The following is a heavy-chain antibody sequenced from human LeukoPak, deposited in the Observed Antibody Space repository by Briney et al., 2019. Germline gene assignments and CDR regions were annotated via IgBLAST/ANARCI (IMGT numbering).Heavy chain of an antibody. J-gene: IGHJ4*02. D-gene: IGHD3-10*01. CDR2: ISASGGST. CDR1: GFTFSSYA. Sequence: GGSLGLSCAASGFTFSSYAMSWVRQAPGKGLEWVSAISASGGSTYYADSVKGRSTISRDNSKNTLYLQMNSLRAEVTAVYYCAKIGRYDTHWGEGTLVTVSS. V-gene: IGHV3-23*01. CDR3: AKIGRYDTH.